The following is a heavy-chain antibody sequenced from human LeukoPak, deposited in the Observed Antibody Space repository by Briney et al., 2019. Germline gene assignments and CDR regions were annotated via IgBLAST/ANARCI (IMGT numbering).Heavy chain of an antibody. Sequence: GASVKVSCKASGGTFSSYAISWVRQAPGQGLEWMGGIIPIFGTANYAQKFQGRVTITTDESTSTAYMELSSLRSEDTAVYYCARGQGAAAGTPWFDPWGQGTLVTVSS. CDR2: IIPIFGTA. D-gene: IGHD6-13*01. CDR3: ARGQGAAAGTPWFDP. V-gene: IGHV1-69*05. J-gene: IGHJ5*02. CDR1: GGTFSSYA.